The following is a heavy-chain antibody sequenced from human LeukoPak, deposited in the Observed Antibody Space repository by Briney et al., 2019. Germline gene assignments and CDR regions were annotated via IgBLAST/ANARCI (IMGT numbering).Heavy chain of an antibody. CDR2: IIPILGIA. CDR1: GGTFSSYT. CDR3: ATREGDVYTESYYYYMDV. V-gene: IGHV1-69*02. Sequence: SVKVSCKASGGTFSSYTISWVRQAPGRGLEWMGRIIPILGIANYAQKFQGRVTITAAKSTSTAYMELSSLRSEDTAVYYCATREGDVYTESYYYYMDVWGKGTTVTVSS. D-gene: IGHD5-24*01. J-gene: IGHJ6*03.